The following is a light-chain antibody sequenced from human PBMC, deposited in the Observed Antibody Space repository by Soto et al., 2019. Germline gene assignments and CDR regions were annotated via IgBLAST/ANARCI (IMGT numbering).Light chain of an antibody. CDR3: QQSYSVPPT. V-gene: IGKV1-39*01. CDR2: DAS. CDR1: QRIRTS. J-gene: IGKJ2*01. Sequence: DVQMTQSPSSLSASFGDRVTITCRASQRIRTSLNWYQQKPGKAPKCLIYDASSLQSEVPSRFSGSGSGTDFTLTISNLQPEEFATYYCQQSYSVPPTFGQGTKMEI.